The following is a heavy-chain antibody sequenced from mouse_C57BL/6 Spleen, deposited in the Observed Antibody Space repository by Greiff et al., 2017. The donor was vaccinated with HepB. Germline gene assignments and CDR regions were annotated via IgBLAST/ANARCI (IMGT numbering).Heavy chain of an antibody. CDR2: IDPSDSET. J-gene: IGHJ1*03. CDR1: GYTFTSYW. CDR3: ARRGYGSPYWYFDV. D-gene: IGHD1-1*01. V-gene: IGHV1-52*01. Sequence: QVQLQQSGAELVRPGSSVKLSCKASGYTFTSYWMHWVKQRPIQGLEWIGNIDPSDSETHYNQKFKDKATLTVDKSSSTAYMQLSSLTSEDSAVYYCARRGYGSPYWYFDVWGTGTTVTVSS.